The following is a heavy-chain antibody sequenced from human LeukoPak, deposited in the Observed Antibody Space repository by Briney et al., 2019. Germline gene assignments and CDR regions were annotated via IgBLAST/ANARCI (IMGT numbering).Heavy chain of an antibody. Sequence: SETLSLTCTVSGGSISSSSYYWGWIRQPPGKGLEWIGSIYYSGSTYYNPSLKSRVTISVDTSKNQFSLKLSSVTAADTAVYYCARGRLGGGSYKLDYWGQGTLVTVSS. CDR2: IYYSGST. V-gene: IGHV4-39*01. J-gene: IGHJ4*02. D-gene: IGHD1-26*01. CDR3: ARGRLGGGSYKLDY. CDR1: GGSISSSSYY.